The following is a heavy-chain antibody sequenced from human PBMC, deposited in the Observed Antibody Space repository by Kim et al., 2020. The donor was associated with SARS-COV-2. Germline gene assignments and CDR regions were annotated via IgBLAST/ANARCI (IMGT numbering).Heavy chain of an antibody. J-gene: IGHJ6*02. Sequence: SETLSLTCAVSGGSINNVGYSWSWIRQLPGMGLEGIVYIYDNGTTYYTPTLKIRVTISLYKSRTQLFLNFASVTAAAASVYYCASRSYATGGDVGGQGT. CDR2: IYDNGTT. CDR1: GGSINNVGYS. CDR3: ASRSYATGGDV. D-gene: IGHD2-8*01. V-gene: IGHV4-30-2*01.